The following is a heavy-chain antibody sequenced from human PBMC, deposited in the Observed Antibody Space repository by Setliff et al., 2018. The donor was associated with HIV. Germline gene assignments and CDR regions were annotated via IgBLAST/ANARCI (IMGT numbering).Heavy chain of an antibody. CDR1: GFIFDDYA. CDR2: ISWNSGNI. V-gene: IGHV3-9*01. CDR3: ARALYRVKQQLDAFDI. J-gene: IGHJ3*02. Sequence: PGGSLRLSCAASGFIFDDYAMHWVRQPPGKGLEWVSGISWNSGNIVYADSVKGRFTISRDDARNSLYLQMNSLRAEDTAMYYCARALYRVKQQLDAFDIWGQGTMVTVSS. D-gene: IGHD6-13*01.